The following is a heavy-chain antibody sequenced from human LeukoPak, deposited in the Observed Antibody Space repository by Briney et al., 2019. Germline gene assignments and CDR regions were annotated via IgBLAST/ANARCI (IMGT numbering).Heavy chain of an antibody. J-gene: IGHJ3*02. CDR1: EFSFSRYW. Sequence: PGGSLRLSCAASEFSFSRYWMHWVRHAPGKGLVWVARINLDGSGTKYTDSVKGRFTISRDNAKNTLFLQMNSLSGEDTAVYYCARVFRPSLTVFIIRGAFDIWGQGTMVTVSS. D-gene: IGHD3-3*01. CDR2: INLDGSGT. V-gene: IGHV3-74*01. CDR3: ARVFRPSLTVFIIRGAFDI.